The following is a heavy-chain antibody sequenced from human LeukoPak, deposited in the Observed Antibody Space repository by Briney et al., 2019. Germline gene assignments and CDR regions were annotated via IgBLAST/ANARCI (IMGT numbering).Heavy chain of an antibody. D-gene: IGHD3-3*01. J-gene: IGHJ4*02. Sequence: GGSLRLSCVASGFAFNMYGMHWVRQAPGKGLQGVAFIRYDASNEYYVESVKGRFTISRDNTEDTLYLQMNSLRAEDTAVYYCARYDYWSGYYPLDLWGQGTLVTVSS. CDR3: ARYDYWSGYYPLDL. V-gene: IGHV3-30*02. CDR1: GFAFNMYG. CDR2: IRYDASNE.